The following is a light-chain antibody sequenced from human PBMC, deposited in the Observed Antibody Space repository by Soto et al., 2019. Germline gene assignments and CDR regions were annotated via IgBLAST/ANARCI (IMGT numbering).Light chain of an antibody. CDR2: DIS. J-gene: IGKJ3*01. V-gene: IGKV3-11*01. CDR3: QQRVT. Sequence: EIVLTQSPGTLSLSPGETATLYCRASQSVSNYLAWFQQKPGQPPRLLIYDISKRATGIPARFSGSGSGTDFTLTISRLEPEVLAVYYCQQRVTFGPGTKVDIK. CDR1: QSVSNY.